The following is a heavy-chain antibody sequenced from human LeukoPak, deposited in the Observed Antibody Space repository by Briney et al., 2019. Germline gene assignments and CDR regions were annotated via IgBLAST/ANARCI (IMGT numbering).Heavy chain of an antibody. V-gene: IGHV4-34*01. J-gene: IGHJ1*01. Sequence: SETLSLTCAVYGGSFSGYYWSWIRQPPGKGLEWIGEINNSGSTNYNPSLMSRGTISVDTSKNQFSLKLSSVTAADTAVYYCARQRYCSSTSCYAGYFQHWGQGTLVTVSS. CDR1: GGSFSGYY. CDR3: ARQRYCSSTSCYAGYFQH. D-gene: IGHD2-2*01. CDR2: INNSGST.